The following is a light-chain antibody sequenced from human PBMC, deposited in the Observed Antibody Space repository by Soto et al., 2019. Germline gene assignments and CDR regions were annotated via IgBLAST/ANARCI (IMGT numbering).Light chain of an antibody. Sequence: IPRAQSPSFLAASLGGRVTITCRASQSIGKHLNWYQQKPGKAPKFLIYGASTLPNGVPSRFTGSGSGTDFTLTVNSLKPEDFATYYCQQSYSSPTTFGQGTRLEIK. CDR3: QQSYSSPTT. V-gene: IGKV1-39*01. CDR2: GAS. J-gene: IGKJ5*01. CDR1: QSIGKH.